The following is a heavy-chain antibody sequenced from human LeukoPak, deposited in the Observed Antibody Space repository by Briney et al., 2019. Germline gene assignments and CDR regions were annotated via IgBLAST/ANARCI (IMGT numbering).Heavy chain of an antibody. CDR3: ATGRGGTTSFDY. D-gene: IGHD1-1*01. J-gene: IGHJ4*02. Sequence: ASVKVSCKVSGYTLTELSMHSVRQAPGKGLEWMGGFDPEDGETIYAQKFQGRVTMTEDTSTDTAYMELSSLRSEDTAVYYCATGRGGTTSFDYWGQGTLVTVSS. CDR1: GYTLTELS. CDR2: FDPEDGET. V-gene: IGHV1-24*01.